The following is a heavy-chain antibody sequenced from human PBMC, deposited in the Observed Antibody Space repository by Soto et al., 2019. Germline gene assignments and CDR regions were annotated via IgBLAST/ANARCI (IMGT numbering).Heavy chain of an antibody. CDR1: GCSLSSGYY. CDR3: ARVRPSVPYYYDSSPYTSENWFDP. D-gene: IGHD3-22*01. J-gene: IGHJ5*02. CDR2: IYHGVST. Sequence: SETLSLTCAVSGCSLSSGYYWGWLRQPPGQGLEWIGSIYHGVSTYYNPSLNSRVTLSMDRPYNHVSLTLNPVPAADTAAYYFARVRPSVPYYYDSSPYTSENWFDPRRRVTLVAVSS. V-gene: IGHV4-38-2*01.